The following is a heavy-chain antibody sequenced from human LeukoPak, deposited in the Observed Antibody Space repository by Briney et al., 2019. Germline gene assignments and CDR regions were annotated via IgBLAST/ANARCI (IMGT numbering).Heavy chain of an antibody. CDR3: AREESGISIFGVVIF. V-gene: IGHV3-23*01. J-gene: IGHJ4*02. CDR1: GFTFSSYA. Sequence: GGSLRLSCAASGFTFSSYAMSWVRQAPGKGLEWVSAISGSGGSAYYADSVKGRFTISRDNSKNTLYLQMNSLGAEDTAVYYCAREESGISIFGVVIFWGQGTLATVSS. D-gene: IGHD3-3*01. CDR2: ISGSGGSA.